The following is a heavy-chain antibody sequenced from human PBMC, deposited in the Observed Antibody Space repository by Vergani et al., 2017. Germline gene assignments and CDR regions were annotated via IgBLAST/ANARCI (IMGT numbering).Heavy chain of an antibody. CDR2: IYYSGSH. CDR3: ARTVVPRTTSMLYYYYYMDV. V-gene: IGHV4-31*03. Sequence: QVQLQESGPGLVKPSKTLSLTCTVSGGSISSGGYYWTWIRQPPGKGLAWIGYIYYSGSHYDNPSLKSRVTISVDTSKNQFYLKLSSVTAADTAVYYCARTVVPRTTSMLYYYYYMDVWGKGTTVTVSS. J-gene: IGHJ6*03. CDR1: GGSISSGGYY. D-gene: IGHD2-8*01.